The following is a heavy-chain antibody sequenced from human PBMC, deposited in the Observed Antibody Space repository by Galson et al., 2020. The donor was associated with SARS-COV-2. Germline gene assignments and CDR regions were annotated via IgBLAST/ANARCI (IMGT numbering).Heavy chain of an antibody. V-gene: IGHV4-30-4*01. J-gene: IGHJ4*02. Sequence: ETSETLSLTCTVSGGSISSGDYYWSWIRQPPGKGLEWLGYIYYSGSTYYNPSLKSRVTRSVDTSKNQFSLKLSSVTAAGTAVYYCARDPLPECGGDCYAGDSGQGTLVTVSA. CDR2: IYYSGST. CDR3: ARDPLPECGGDCYAGD. CDR1: GGSISSGDYY. D-gene: IGHD2-21*02.